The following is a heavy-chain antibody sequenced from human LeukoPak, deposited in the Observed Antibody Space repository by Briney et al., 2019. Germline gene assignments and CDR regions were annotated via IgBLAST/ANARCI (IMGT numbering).Heavy chain of an antibody. Sequence: HTGGSLRLSCAASGFTVSSNFMTWVRQAPGKGLEWVSVIYSGGSTYYADSVKDRFTISRDNSKNMLYLQVNSLRAEDTAVYYCARGGDSLHYWGQGTLVTVSP. CDR3: ARGGDSLHY. J-gene: IGHJ4*02. CDR2: IYSGGST. D-gene: IGHD3-10*01. V-gene: IGHV3-66*01. CDR1: GFTVSSNF.